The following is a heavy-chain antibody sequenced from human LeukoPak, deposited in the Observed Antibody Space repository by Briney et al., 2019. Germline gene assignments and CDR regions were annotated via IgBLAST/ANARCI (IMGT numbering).Heavy chain of an antibody. Sequence: PSQTLSLTCTVSGGSIRSGDYYWSWIRPPPGKCLEWIGYFFYSGSTYYNPSLKSRISISVDTSKIQFSLKLTSVTAADTAVYYCARVGFGVIIPPYAFDNWGQGTMVTVSS. V-gene: IGHV4-30-4*08. J-gene: IGHJ3*02. CDR3: ARVGFGVIIPPYAFDN. CDR1: GGSIRSGDYY. CDR2: FFYSGST. D-gene: IGHD3-3*01.